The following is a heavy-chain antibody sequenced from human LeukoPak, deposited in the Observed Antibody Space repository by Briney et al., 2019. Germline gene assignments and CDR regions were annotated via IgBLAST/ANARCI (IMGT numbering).Heavy chain of an antibody. CDR2: ISSSSSYI. J-gene: IGHJ4*02. CDR3: ARDPYYYGSGSSFDY. V-gene: IGHV3-21*01. Sequence: PGGSLRLSCAASGFTFSSYSMDWVRQAPGKGLEWVSSISSSSSYIYYADSVKGRFTISRDNAKNSLYLQMNSLRAEDTAVYYCARDPYYYGSGSSFDYWDQGTLVTVSS. D-gene: IGHD3-10*01. CDR1: GFTFSSYS.